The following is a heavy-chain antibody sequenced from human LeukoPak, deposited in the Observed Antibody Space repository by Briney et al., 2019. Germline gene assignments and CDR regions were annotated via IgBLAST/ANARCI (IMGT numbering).Heavy chain of an antibody. CDR2: IRSEANSYAT. V-gene: IGHV3-73*01. CDR1: GFTFSGSA. J-gene: IGHJ4*02. D-gene: IGHD1-26*01. CDR3: ARRSGSYYGGGLDY. Sequence: GGSLKLSCAASGFTFSGSAMHWVRQASGKGLEWVGRIRSEANSYATLYVASVKGRFTISRDDSKNTADLQMNSLKTEDTAVYYCARRSGSYYGGGLDYWGQGTLVTVSS.